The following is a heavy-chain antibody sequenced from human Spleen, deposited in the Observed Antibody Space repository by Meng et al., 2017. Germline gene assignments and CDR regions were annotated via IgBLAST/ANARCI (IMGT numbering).Heavy chain of an antibody. CDR2: ISWNSGSI. CDR3: ARNMGDFFPPDGIDI. J-gene: IGHJ3*02. CDR1: GFTFDDYA. Sequence: SLKISCAASGFTFDDYAMHWVRQAPGKGLEWVSGISWNSGSIGYADSVKGRFTISRDNAKNSLYLQMNSLRAEDTAVYYCARNMGDFFPPDGIDIWGQGTMVTVSS. D-gene: IGHD2-21*01. V-gene: IGHV3-9*01.